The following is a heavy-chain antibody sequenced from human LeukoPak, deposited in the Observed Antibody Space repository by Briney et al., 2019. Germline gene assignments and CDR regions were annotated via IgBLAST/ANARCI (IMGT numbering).Heavy chain of an antibody. D-gene: IGHD3-10*01. J-gene: IGHJ4*02. V-gene: IGHV3-15*01. CDR3: TTGHMVRGPWYFDY. CDR2: IKSKTDGGTT. Sequence: GGSLRLSCAASGCTFSNAWMSWVRKAPGKGLEWVGRIKSKTDGGTTDYAAPVKGRFTISRDDSKNTLYLQMNSLKTEDTAVYYCTTGHMVRGPWYFDYWGQGTLVTVSS. CDR1: GCTFSNAW.